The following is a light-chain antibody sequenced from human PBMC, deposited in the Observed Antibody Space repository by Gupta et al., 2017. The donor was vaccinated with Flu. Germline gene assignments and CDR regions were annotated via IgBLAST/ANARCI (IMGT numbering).Light chain of an antibody. V-gene: IGKV1-5*03. CDR2: KAS. CDR3: QRYDVLWT. Sequence: DIQLTQSPSTLSPSVGDRVTITGRASQSIGIWLAWYQQTPGKVPKLLIYKASNLESGVPSRFSGSGSGTECTLTISGLQPDDFATYYCQRYDVLWTFGQGTRVEIK. CDR1: QSIGIW. J-gene: IGKJ1*01.